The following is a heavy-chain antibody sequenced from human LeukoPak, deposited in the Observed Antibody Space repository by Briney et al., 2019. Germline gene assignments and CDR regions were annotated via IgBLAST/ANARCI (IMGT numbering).Heavy chain of an antibody. Sequence: GGSLRLSCAASGFTFSSYSMNWVRQAPGKGLEWVSSISGSSYYIYYADSVKGRFTISRDNAKNSLYLQMNSLRAEDTALYYCAKDRFTTIRGSFDYWGQGTLVTVSS. D-gene: IGHD3-22*01. V-gene: IGHV3-21*04. CDR3: AKDRFTTIRGSFDY. CDR1: GFTFSSYS. CDR2: ISGSSYYI. J-gene: IGHJ4*02.